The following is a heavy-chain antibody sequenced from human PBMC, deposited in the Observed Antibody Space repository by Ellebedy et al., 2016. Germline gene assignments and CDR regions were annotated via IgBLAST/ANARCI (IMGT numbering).Heavy chain of an antibody. CDR2: VSDSGGST. Sequence: GGSLRLXXAGSGFTFRSYAMAWVRQAAGKGLEWVSGVSDSGGSTYYADSVEGRFTISRDNSKNTLYLQMNSLRAEDTAVYYCAKGDSNWSDVGQWFDPWGQGTLVTVSS. CDR3: AKGDSNWSDVGQWFDP. J-gene: IGHJ5*02. D-gene: IGHD1-1*01. V-gene: IGHV3-23*01. CDR1: GFTFRSYA.